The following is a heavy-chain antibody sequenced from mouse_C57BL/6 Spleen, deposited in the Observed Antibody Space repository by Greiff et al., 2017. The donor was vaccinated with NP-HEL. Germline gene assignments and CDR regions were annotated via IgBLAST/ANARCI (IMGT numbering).Heavy chain of an antibody. CDR1: GFTFSDYG. CDR3: ARTRGFAY. J-gene: IGHJ3*01. V-gene: IGHV5-17*01. CDR2: ISSGSSTI. Sequence: EVKLMESGGGLVKPGGSLKLSCAASGFTFSDYGMHWVRQAPEKGLEWVAYISSGSSTIYYADTVKGRITISRDNAKNTLFLQMTSLRSEDTAMYYCARTRGFAYWGQGTLVTVSA.